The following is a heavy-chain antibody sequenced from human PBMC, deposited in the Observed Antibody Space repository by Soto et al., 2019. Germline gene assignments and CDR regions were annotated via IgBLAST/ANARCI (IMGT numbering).Heavy chain of an antibody. D-gene: IGHD2-8*01. V-gene: IGHV3-15*01. J-gene: IGHJ4*02. Sequence: EVQLVESGGGLVKPGESLRLSCVGSGFTFSNAWMSWVRQAPGKGLEWVGRIKSRTEGGTPAYSASVSGRFTISRDDSKDTLYLHMNSLTTEDTALYYCRWALDCPSVSCIDYWGQGTLVTGSS. CDR3: RWALDCPSVSCIDY. CDR2: IKSRTEGGTP. CDR1: GFTFSNAW.